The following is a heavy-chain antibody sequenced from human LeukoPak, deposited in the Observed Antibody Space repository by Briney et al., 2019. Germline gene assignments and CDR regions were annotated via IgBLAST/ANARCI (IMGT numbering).Heavy chain of an antibody. D-gene: IGHD1-1*01. V-gene: IGHV4-34*01. J-gene: IGHJ3*02. CDR3: AGTTPGTFDI. Sequence: SETLSLTCAVYGGSFSGYYWSWIRQPPGKGLEWIGEINHSGITLYNPSLKSRVTISEDTSKSQFSLKLSSVTAAETAVHYCAGTTPGTFDIWGQGTMVTVSS. CDR2: INHSGIT. CDR1: GGSFSGYY.